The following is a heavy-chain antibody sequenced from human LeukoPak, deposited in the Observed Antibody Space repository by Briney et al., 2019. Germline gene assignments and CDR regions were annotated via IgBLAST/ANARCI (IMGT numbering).Heavy chain of an antibody. Sequence: SGGSLRLSCAASGFTFGTYTMPWVRQAPGKGLEWMAVISYNGGFKYHADSVKGRFSISRDNSENTLYLQMNSLRAEDTALYYCARERDGFDIWGQGTVVTVS. V-gene: IGHV3-30*01. CDR2: ISYNGGFK. CDR3: ARERDGFDI. CDR1: GFTFGTYT. J-gene: IGHJ3*02.